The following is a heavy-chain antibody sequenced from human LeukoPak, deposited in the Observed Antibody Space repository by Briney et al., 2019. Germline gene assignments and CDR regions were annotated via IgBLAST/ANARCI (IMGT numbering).Heavy chain of an antibody. CDR3: ARGGDYDILTGYSESFDY. CDR2: IYYSGST. CDR1: GGSISSSSYY. D-gene: IGHD3-9*01. J-gene: IGHJ4*02. V-gene: IGHV4-39*07. Sequence: PSETLSLTCTVSGGSISSSSYYWGWIRQPPGKGLEWIGSIYYSGSTYCNPSLKSRVTISVDTSKNQFSLKLSSVTAADTAVYYCARGGDYDILTGYSESFDYWGQGTLVTVSS.